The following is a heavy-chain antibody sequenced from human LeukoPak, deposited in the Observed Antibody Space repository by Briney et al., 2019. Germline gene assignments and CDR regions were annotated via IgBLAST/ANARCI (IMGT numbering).Heavy chain of an antibody. CDR1: GFTVSSNY. CDR3: AGTPFHCSSTSCYRRGGVYYYGMDV. CDR2: IYSGGSI. Sequence: PGGSLRLSCAASGFTVSSNYMSWVRQAPGKGLEWVSVIYSGGSIYYADSVKGRFTISRDNSKNTLYLQMNSLRAEDTAVYYCAGTPFHCSSTSCYRRGGVYYYGMDVWGQGTTVTVSS. V-gene: IGHV3-53*01. D-gene: IGHD2-2*01. J-gene: IGHJ6*02.